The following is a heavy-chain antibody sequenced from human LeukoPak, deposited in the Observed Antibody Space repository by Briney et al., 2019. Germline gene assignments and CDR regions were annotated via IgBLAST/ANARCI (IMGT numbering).Heavy chain of an antibody. CDR3: VGRVLRYFDWLDGFAFQH. J-gene: IGHJ1*01. D-gene: IGHD3-9*01. CDR1: GFTFSSYS. V-gene: IGHV3-48*04. CDR2: ISSSSSTI. Sequence: PGGSLRLSCAASGFTFSSYSMNWVRQAPGKGLEWVTYISSSSSTIYYADSVKGRFTISRDNAKNSLYLQMNSLRAEDTAVYYCVGRVLRYFDWLDGFAFQHWGQGTLVTVSS.